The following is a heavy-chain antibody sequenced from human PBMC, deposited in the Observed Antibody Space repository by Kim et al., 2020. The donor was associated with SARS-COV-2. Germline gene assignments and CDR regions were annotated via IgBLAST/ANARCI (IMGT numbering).Heavy chain of an antibody. CDR2: IWYDGSNK. CDR1: GFTFSSYG. V-gene: IGHV3-33*01. D-gene: IGHD2-21*02. CDR3: ARGYCGGDCYSTPLDY. Sequence: GGSLRLSCAASGFTFSSYGMHWVRQAPGKGLEWVAVIWYDGSNKYNADSVKGRFTISRDNSKNTLYLQMNSLRAEDTAVYYCARGYCGGDCYSTPLDYWGQGTLVTVSS. J-gene: IGHJ4*02.